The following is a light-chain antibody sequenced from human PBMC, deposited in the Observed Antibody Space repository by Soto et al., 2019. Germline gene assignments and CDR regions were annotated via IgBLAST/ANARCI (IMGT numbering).Light chain of an antibody. J-gene: IGKJ4*01. Sequence: DIQMTQSPSTLSESVGDTVTITCRASQSISSWLAWYQQKPGKVPKLLMYKTSSLESGVPSRFSGSGSGTEFTLTISSLQADDFATYYCQQYHAYPLTFGAGTKVEI. V-gene: IGKV1-5*03. CDR3: QQYHAYPLT. CDR2: KTS. CDR1: QSISSW.